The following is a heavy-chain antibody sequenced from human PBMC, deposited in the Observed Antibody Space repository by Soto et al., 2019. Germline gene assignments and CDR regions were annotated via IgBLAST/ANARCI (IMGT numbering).Heavy chain of an antibody. Sequence: QVQLVESGGGVVQPGRSLRLSCAASGFTFSSYAMHWVRQAPGKGLECVAVISYDGSNKYYADSVKGRFTISRDNSKNPLYLQMNSLRAEDTAVYYCARDEIRFSWAYGMDVWGQGTTVTVSS. J-gene: IGHJ6*02. CDR1: GFTFSSYA. D-gene: IGHD3-3*01. CDR2: ISYDGSNK. CDR3: ARDEIRFSWAYGMDV. V-gene: IGHV3-30-3*01.